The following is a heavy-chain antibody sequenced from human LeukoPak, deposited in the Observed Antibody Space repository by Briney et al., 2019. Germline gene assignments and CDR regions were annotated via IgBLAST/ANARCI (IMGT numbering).Heavy chain of an antibody. Sequence: GGSLRLSCAASGFTVSSNYMSWVRQAPGKGLEWVSVIYNGDGTYYADSVKGRFTISRDNSKNTLYLQMNSLRAEDTAVYYCAKDIAFWWFDPWGQGTLVTVSS. CDR1: GFTVSSNY. CDR3: AKDIAFWWFDP. V-gene: IGHV3-53*01. J-gene: IGHJ5*02. CDR2: IYNGDGT. D-gene: IGHD3-3*01.